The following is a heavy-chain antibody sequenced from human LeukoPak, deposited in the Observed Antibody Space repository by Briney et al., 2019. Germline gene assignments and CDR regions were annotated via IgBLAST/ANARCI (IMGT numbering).Heavy chain of an antibody. CDR2: ISYDGSNK. D-gene: IGHD6-13*01. Sequence: GSLRLSCAASGFTFSSYAMHWVRQAPGKGLEWVAVISYDGSNKYYADSVKGRFTISRDNSKNTLYLQMNSLRAEDTAVYYCARAVAAAGTEYFDYWGQGTLVTVSS. CDR1: GFTFSSYA. J-gene: IGHJ4*02. V-gene: IGHV3-30-3*01. CDR3: ARAVAAAGTEYFDY.